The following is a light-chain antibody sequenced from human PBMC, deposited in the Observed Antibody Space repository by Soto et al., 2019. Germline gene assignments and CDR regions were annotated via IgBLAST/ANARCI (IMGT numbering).Light chain of an antibody. CDR2: DAS. J-gene: IGKJ3*01. Sequence: EIVLTQSPATLSLSPGERATLPCRASQSVSSYLAWYQQKPGQAPRLLIYDASNRATGIPARFSGSGSGTDFTLTISSLEPEDFALYYCQQRSKWPPRFTFGPGTKVDIK. V-gene: IGKV3-11*01. CDR3: QQRSKWPPRFT. CDR1: QSVSSY.